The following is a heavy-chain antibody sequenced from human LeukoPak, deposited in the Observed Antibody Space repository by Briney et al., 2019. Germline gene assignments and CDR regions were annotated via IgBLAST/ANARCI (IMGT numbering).Heavy chain of an antibody. Sequence: GGSLRLSCAASGFTVSNNYMRWVRQAPGKGLEWVSLIYSGGSTYYADSVKGRFIISRDNSKNTLYLQMNSLRAEDTAVYYCSRGYSGGFDYWGQGTLVTVSS. CDR2: IYSGGST. CDR1: GFTVSNNY. V-gene: IGHV3-66*01. D-gene: IGHD2-15*01. J-gene: IGHJ4*02. CDR3: SRGYSGGFDY.